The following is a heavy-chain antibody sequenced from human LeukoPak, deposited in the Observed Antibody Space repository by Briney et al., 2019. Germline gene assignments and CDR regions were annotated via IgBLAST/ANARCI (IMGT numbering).Heavy chain of an antibody. D-gene: IGHD3-3*01. J-gene: IGHJ3*02. CDR2: INPGGGST. CDR1: GYTFTSYY. V-gene: IGHV1-46*01. Sequence: GASVKVSCKASGYTFTSYYLHWVRQAPGQGLEWMGIINPGGGSTSYAQKFQGRVTMTRDTSTSTVYMELSSLRSEDTAVYYCARDRDYDFWSGYSQGDAFDIWGQGTMVTVSS. CDR3: ARDRDYDFWSGYSQGDAFDI.